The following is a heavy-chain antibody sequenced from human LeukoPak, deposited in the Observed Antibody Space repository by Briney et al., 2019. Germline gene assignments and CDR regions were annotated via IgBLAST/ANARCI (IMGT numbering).Heavy chain of an antibody. Sequence: PGRSLRLSCAASGFTFSFYWMSWVRQAPGKGLEWVANINQDGSEKYYVDSVKGRFTISRDNAKNSLSLQMNSLRAEDTAVYYCARHIETYYDYWGQGTLVTVSS. J-gene: IGHJ4*02. CDR3: ARHIETYYDY. V-gene: IGHV3-7*01. D-gene: IGHD2-21*01. CDR1: GFTFSFYW. CDR2: INQDGSEK.